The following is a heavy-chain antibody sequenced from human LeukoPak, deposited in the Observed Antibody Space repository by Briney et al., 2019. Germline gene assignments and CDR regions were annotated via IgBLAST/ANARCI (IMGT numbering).Heavy chain of an antibody. V-gene: IGHV3-21*01. Sequence: GGSLRLSCAASGFTFSDYSMNWVRQAPGKGLEWVASVNTVSSYIYYADSMRGRFTISRDNATNSLFLQMNSLRAEDTAVYYCARLRRNSDRSDFFYYYDHWGQGTLVTVSS. D-gene: IGHD3-22*01. J-gene: IGHJ4*02. CDR3: ARLRRNSDRSDFFYYYDH. CDR1: GFTFSDYS. CDR2: VNTVSSYI.